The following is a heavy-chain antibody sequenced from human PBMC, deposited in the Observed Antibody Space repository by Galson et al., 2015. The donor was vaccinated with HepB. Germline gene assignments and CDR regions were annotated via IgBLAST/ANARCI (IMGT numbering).Heavy chain of an antibody. CDR3: ARELGYCSGGSCTPTKAFDY. CDR2: IYYSGSI. Sequence: ETLSLTCTVSGGSISSYYWSWIRQPPGKGLEWIGYIYYSGSINYNPSLKSRVTISVDTSKNQFSLKLSSVTAADTAVYYCARELGYCSGGSCTPTKAFDYWGQGTLVTVSS. D-gene: IGHD2-15*01. J-gene: IGHJ4*02. V-gene: IGHV4-59*01. CDR1: GGSISSYY.